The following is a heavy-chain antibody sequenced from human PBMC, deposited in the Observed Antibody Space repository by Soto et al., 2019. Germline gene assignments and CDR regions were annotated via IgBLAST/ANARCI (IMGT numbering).Heavy chain of an antibody. Sequence: GGSLRLSCAASGFTVSSNYMSWVRQAPGKGLEWVSVIYSGGSTYYADSVKGRFTISRDNSKNTLYLQMNSLRAEDTAVYYCARGSGNYWYYFDYWGQGTLVTVSS. CDR3: ARGSGNYWYYFDY. V-gene: IGHV3-53*01. CDR1: GFTVSSNY. CDR2: IYSGGST. D-gene: IGHD1-26*01. J-gene: IGHJ4*02.